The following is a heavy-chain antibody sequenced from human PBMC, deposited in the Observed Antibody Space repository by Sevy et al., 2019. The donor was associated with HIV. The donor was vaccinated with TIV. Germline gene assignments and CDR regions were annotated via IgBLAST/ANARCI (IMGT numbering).Heavy chain of an antibody. CDR3: ARSKRYCSSTSCYSLYGMDV. Sequence: SETLSLTCTVSGGSISSGGYYWSWIRQHPGKGLEWIGYIYYSGSTYYNPSLKSRVTISVDTSKNQSSLKLSSVTAADTAVYYCARSKRYCSSTSCYSLYGMDVWGQGTTVTVSS. V-gene: IGHV4-31*03. CDR1: GGSISSGGYY. CDR2: IYYSGST. J-gene: IGHJ6*02. D-gene: IGHD2-2*01.